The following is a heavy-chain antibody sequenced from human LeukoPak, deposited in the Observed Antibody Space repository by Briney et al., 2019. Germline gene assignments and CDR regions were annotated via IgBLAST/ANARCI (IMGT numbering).Heavy chain of an antibody. D-gene: IGHD3-16*02. J-gene: IGHJ4*02. Sequence: ASVKVSCKASGYTFTSYDINWVRQATGQGPEWMGWMNPNSGNTGYAQKFRGRVSITRNTSISTAYMELSSLVSEDTAVYYCARLGELSSDDYWGQGILVTVSS. V-gene: IGHV1-8*03. CDR2: MNPNSGNT. CDR1: GYTFTSYD. CDR3: ARLGELSSDDY.